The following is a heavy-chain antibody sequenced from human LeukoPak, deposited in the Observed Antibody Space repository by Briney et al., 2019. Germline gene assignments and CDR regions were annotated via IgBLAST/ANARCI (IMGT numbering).Heavy chain of an antibody. CDR1: GYSFTNYD. Sequence: ASVKVSCKASGYSFTNYDIHWVRQAVGQGLEWMGWVNPHSGNIDYAQKFQGRFAITRNTSITTAYMELRSLTSEGTAVYYCVRSYDFWNGYFEFDPWGQGTLVTVSS. D-gene: IGHD3-3*01. V-gene: IGHV1-8*02. CDR2: VNPHSGNI. CDR3: VRSYDFWNGYFEFDP. J-gene: IGHJ5*02.